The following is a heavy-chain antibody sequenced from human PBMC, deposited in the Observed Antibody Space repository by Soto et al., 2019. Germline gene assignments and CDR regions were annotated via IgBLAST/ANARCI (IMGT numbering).Heavy chain of an antibody. Sequence: SETLSFTCAVYGGSFSGYYWTWIRQPPGTGLQWIGQINHSGSAIYNPSLKSRVTISVHTSNSQFSLELSSVTAADTAVYYCARGLITGSHYSGGWYYFDSWGQGTQVTVSS. D-gene: IGHD6-19*01. J-gene: IGHJ4*02. CDR1: GGSFSGYY. CDR2: INHSGSA. V-gene: IGHV4-34*01. CDR3: ARGLITGSHYSGGWYYFDS.